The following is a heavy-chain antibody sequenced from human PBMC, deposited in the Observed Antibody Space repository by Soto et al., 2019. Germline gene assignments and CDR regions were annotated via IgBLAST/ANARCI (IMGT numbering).Heavy chain of an antibody. D-gene: IGHD3-3*01. Sequence: EVQLVESGGGLVQPGGSLRLSCAASAFRFGSDWMSWVRQAPGKGPEWVAIINHDGSEKYYVESVKGRFSISRDNAKGSLSLQMNSLRAEDTAVYYCARGRGRLLDIWGQGTQVIVSS. J-gene: IGHJ4*02. V-gene: IGHV3-7*01. CDR3: ARGRGRLLDI. CDR1: AFRFGSDW. CDR2: INHDGSEK.